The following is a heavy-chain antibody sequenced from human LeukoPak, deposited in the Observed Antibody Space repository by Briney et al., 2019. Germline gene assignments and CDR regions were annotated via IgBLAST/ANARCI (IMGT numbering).Heavy chain of an antibody. J-gene: IGHJ4*02. CDR2: IWYDGSNK. CDR1: GFTFYRYG. Sequence: GRSLRLSCAASGFTFYRYGMHWVPQAPGKGLEWVANIWYDGSNKYYGDSVKGRFTISRDNSENTVHLQMSSLRAEDTAVYYCARDVIEMSTIGEGFDYWGQGTLVTVSS. V-gene: IGHV3-33*01. D-gene: IGHD5-24*01. CDR3: ARDVIEMSTIGEGFDY.